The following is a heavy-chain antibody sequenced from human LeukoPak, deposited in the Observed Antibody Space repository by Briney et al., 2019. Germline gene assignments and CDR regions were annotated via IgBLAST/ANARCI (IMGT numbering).Heavy chain of an antibody. J-gene: IGHJ4*02. V-gene: IGHV3-43D*03. D-gene: IGHD6-13*01. CDR1: GFLFGDFA. Sequence: PGGSLRLSCEASGFLFGDFAMHWVRQAPGKGLEWVSLISWNGGSTYYADSVKGRFTISRDNSRNSLSLQMNSLRAEDTAFYYCAKGASSSWTASFDYWGQGSLVTVSS. CDR3: AKGASSSWTASFDY. CDR2: ISWNGGST.